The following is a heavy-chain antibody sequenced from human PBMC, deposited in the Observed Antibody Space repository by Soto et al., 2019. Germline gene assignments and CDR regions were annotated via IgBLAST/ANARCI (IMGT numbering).Heavy chain of an antibody. Sequence: LRLSCAASGFTFSSYAMSWVRQAPGKGLEWVSAISGSGGSTYYADSVKGRFTISRDGAKNSVFLQMNSLRDEDTAVYYCARDHNWSVDYWGQGIPVTVSS. D-gene: IGHD1-20*01. V-gene: IGHV3-23*01. J-gene: IGHJ4*02. CDR1: GFTFSSYA. CDR3: ARDHNWSVDY. CDR2: ISGSGGST.